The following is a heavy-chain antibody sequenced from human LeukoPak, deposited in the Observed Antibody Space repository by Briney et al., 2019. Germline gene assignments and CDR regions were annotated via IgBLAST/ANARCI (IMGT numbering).Heavy chain of an antibody. CDR1: GGSISSYY. J-gene: IGHJ4*02. D-gene: IGHD3-10*01. CDR3: AKDNRNYYIDY. Sequence: ASETLSLTCTVSGGSISSYYWSWIRQPPGKGLEWIGEINHSGSTNYNPSLKSRVTISVDTSKNQFSLKLSSVTAADTALYYCAKDNRNYYIDYWGQGTLVTVSS. V-gene: IGHV4-34*01. CDR2: INHSGST.